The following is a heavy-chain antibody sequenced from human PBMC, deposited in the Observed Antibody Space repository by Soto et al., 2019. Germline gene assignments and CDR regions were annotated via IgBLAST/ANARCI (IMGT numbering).Heavy chain of an antibody. V-gene: IGHV1-69*02. Sequence: QVQLVQSGAEVKKPGSSVKVSCTASEGTFNSYTISWVRQAPGQGLEWMGRVIPILGMADFAQRFQGRVMITANKSTSTAYMMLSSLRSDDTAIDYCATNYGSGSTHFDYWGQGTQVTVSS. CDR2: VIPILGMA. D-gene: IGHD3-10*01. CDR3: ATNYGSGSTHFDY. J-gene: IGHJ4*02. CDR1: EGTFNSYT.